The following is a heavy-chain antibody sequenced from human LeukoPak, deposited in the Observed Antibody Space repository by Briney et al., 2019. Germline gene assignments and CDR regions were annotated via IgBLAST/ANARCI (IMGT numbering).Heavy chain of an antibody. D-gene: IGHD2-2*01. CDR2: INPYNGNT. CDR3: AKGGYCSSTSCYLRGYFDY. Sequence: GASVKVTCKSSGYTFITYGISWVRQAPGLGLEWLGWINPYNGNTNYAQRLQGRVTMTTDTSTSTAYMELRSLRSDDTAVYYCAKGGYCSSTSCYLRGYFDYWGQGTLVTVSS. CDR1: GYTFITYG. J-gene: IGHJ4*02. V-gene: IGHV1-18*01.